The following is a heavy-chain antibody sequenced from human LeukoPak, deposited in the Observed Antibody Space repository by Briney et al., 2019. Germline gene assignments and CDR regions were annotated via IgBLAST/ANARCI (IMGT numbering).Heavy chain of an antibody. J-gene: IGHJ5*02. Sequence: ASVKVSCKASGYTFTSYGISWVRQAPGQGLEWMGWISAYNGNTNYAQKFQGRVTMTRDTSISTAYMELSRLRSDDTAVYYCARVGRYDILTGYYTWFDPWGQGTLVTVSS. V-gene: IGHV1-18*01. CDR1: GYTFTSYG. CDR2: ISAYNGNT. D-gene: IGHD3-9*01. CDR3: ARVGRYDILTGYYTWFDP.